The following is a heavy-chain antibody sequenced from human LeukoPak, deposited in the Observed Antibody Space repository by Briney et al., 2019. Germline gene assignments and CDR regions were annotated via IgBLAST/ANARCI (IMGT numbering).Heavy chain of an antibody. D-gene: IGHD3-10*01. Sequence: SETLSLTCTVSGGSISSGSYCWSWIRQPAGKGLEWIGHIYTTGSTKYNPSLKSRVTISLDTSKNQFSLKLSSVTAADTAVYYCARGAYFYGSGINWFDPWGQGTLITVSS. CDR1: GGSISSGSYC. V-gene: IGHV4-61*09. CDR2: IYTTGST. CDR3: ARGAYFYGSGINWFDP. J-gene: IGHJ5*02.